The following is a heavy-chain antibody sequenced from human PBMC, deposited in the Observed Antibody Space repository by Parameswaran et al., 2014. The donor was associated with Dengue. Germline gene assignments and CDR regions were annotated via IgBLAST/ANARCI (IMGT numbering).Heavy chain of an antibody. J-gene: IGHJ3*02. V-gene: IGHV1-18*01. CDR3: ASPIFGVVIPDDAFDI. CDR2: ISAYNGNT. D-gene: IGHD3-3*01. Sequence: SWVRQAPGQGLEWMGWISAYNGNTNYAQKLQGRVTISRDNSKNTLYLQMNSLRAEDTAVYYCASPIFGVVIPDDAFDIWGQGTMVTVSS.